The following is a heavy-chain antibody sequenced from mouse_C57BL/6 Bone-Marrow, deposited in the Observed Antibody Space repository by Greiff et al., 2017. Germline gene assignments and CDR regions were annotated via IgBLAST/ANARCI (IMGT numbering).Heavy chain of an antibody. CDR3: ARLGPYDGFAY. D-gene: IGHD2-12*01. Sequence: QVQLKESGPELVKPGASVKISCKASGYAFTSYWMQWVKQRPGQGLEWIGEIDPSDSYTNYNQKFKGKATLTVDTSSSTAYMQLSSLTSEDSAVYYCARLGPYDGFAYWGQGTLVTVSA. V-gene: IGHV1-50*01. CDR1: GYAFTSYW. CDR2: IDPSDSYT. J-gene: IGHJ3*01.